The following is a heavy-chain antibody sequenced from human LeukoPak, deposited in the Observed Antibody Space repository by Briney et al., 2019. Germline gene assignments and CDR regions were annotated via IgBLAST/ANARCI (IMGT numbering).Heavy chain of an antibody. CDR1: GSKLTEFS. V-gene: IGHV1-24*01. D-gene: IGHD2-2*01. J-gene: IGHJ4*02. CDR2: FGPEHGET. Sequence: ASVKVACKVFGSKLTEFSMHWVRQAPGKGLEWMGGFGPEHGETLYAQNFQGRVAVTEDRATDTTYMELSGLRSEDTAVYYCATYIVVVPAAGGLDYWGQGTLVTVSS. CDR3: ATYIVVVPAAGGLDY.